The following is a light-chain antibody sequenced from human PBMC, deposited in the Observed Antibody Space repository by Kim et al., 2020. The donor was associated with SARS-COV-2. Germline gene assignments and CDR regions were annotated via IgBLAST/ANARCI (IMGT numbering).Light chain of an antibody. CDR2: KDS. Sequence: SPGQTARITCSGDALPKQYAYWYQQKQGQAPVLVIYKDSERPSGMPERFSGSSSGTTVTLTISGVQAEDEADYYCQSADSSGTYQVFGGGTQLTVL. CDR3: QSADSSGTYQV. V-gene: IGLV3-25*03. J-gene: IGLJ3*02. CDR1: ALPKQY.